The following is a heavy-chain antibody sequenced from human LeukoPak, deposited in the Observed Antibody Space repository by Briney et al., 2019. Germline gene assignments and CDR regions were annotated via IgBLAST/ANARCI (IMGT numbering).Heavy chain of an antibody. CDR2: ISSSSSYI. V-gene: IGHV3-21*01. CDR1: GFTFSSYA. J-gene: IGHJ6*03. D-gene: IGHD3-3*01. CDR3: ARGFGVAYYYYSMDV. Sequence: GGSLRLSCAASGFTFSSYAMHWVRQAPGKGLEWVSSISSSSSYIYYADSVKGRFTISRDNARNSLSLQMISLRAEDTAVYYCARGFGVAYYYYSMDVWGKGTTVTISS.